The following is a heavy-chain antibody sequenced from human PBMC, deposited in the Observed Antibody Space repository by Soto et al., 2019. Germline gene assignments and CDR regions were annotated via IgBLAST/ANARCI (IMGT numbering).Heavy chain of an antibody. D-gene: IGHD2-2*01. CDR1: GFTFSSYA. CDR2: ISGSGGRT. Sequence: EVQLLESGGGLVQPGRSLRLSCVASGFTFSSYAMSWVRQAPGKGLEWVSTISGSGGRTNDADSVKGRFTISRDNSKNTLYLQMNGLRAEDTAIYYCAKDISIVRARNDYWGQGTLVTVSS. J-gene: IGHJ4*02. CDR3: AKDISIVRARNDY. V-gene: IGHV3-23*01.